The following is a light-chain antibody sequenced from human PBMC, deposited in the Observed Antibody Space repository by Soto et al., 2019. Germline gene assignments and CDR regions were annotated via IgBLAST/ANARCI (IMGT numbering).Light chain of an antibody. V-gene: IGLV6-57*04. Sequence: NFMLTQPHSVSESPGKTVTISCARSSGSIASNYVQWYQQRPGSPPTTVISEDDQRPSGVPDRFSGSIDSSSNSASLTISGLKTEDEADYYCQSYDTSNSLYVFGTGTKLTVL. CDR3: QSYDTSNSLYV. J-gene: IGLJ1*01. CDR1: SGSIASNY. CDR2: EDD.